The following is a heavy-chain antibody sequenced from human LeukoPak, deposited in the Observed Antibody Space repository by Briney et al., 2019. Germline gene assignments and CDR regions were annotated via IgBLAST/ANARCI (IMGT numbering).Heavy chain of an antibody. V-gene: IGHV4-59*01. CDR3: ARGAAGYYFDY. J-gene: IGHJ4*02. Sequence: SQTLSLTCTVSGGSISSYYWSWIRQPPGKGLEWIGYIYYSGSTNYNPSLKSRVTISVDTSKNQFSLKLSSVTAADTAVYYCARGAAGYYFDYWGQGTLVTVSS. CDR2: IYYSGST. CDR1: GGSISSYY.